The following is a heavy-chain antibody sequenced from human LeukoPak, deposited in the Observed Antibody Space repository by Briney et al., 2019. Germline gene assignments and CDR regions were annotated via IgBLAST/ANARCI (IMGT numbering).Heavy chain of an antibody. Sequence: GGSLRLSCAASEFTFSSYGMSWVRQAPGKGLEWVSAISGSGGSTYYADSVKGRFTISRDNSKNTLYLQMNSLRAEDTAVYYCATDSSSWYDLGFDYWGQGTLVTVSS. V-gene: IGHV3-23*01. CDR3: ATDSSSWYDLGFDY. J-gene: IGHJ4*02. D-gene: IGHD6-13*01. CDR1: EFTFSSYG. CDR2: ISGSGGST.